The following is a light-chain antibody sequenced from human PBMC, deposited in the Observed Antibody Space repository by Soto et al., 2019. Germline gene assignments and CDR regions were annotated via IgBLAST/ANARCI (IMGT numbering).Light chain of an antibody. J-gene: IGKJ5*01. CDR1: QTINRIY. V-gene: IGKV3-20*01. CDR3: QQYGSSPIT. CDR2: RTS. Sequence: DIVLTQSPGNLSLSPGERATLSCKASQTINRIYVAWYQQKPGQAPRFLIYRTSDRANGIPGRFSGSGSGTDFTLTISRLEPEDFAIYYCQQYGSSPITFGQGTRLEIK.